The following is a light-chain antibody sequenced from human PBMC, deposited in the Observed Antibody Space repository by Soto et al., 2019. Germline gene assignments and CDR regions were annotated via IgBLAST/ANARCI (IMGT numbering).Light chain of an antibody. V-gene: IGKV3-20*01. J-gene: IGKJ2*01. Sequence: EIVLTQSPGTLSLSPGERATLSCRASQSVSSSYLAWYQQKPGQAPRLLIYGASSRATGIPDRFSGSGSGTDLTLTISRLEPEDVAVSYCYQYGSYPTYTFGQGTKLEIK. CDR3: YQYGSYPTYT. CDR2: GAS. CDR1: QSVSSSY.